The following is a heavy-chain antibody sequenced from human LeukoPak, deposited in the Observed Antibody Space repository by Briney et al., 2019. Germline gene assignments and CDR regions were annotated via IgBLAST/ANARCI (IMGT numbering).Heavy chain of an antibody. CDR2: INPNRGNT. CDR3: ARGELHGFHDGDY. D-gene: IGHD1-26*01. V-gene: IGHV1-8*01. CDR1: GYTFTSYD. Sequence: ASVKVSCKASGYTFTSYDIHWVRQATGQGLEWMGWINPNRGNTGYAQKFQGRVTMTRNTSISTAYMELSSLRSEDTAVYYCARGELHGFHDGDYWGQGTLVTVSS. J-gene: IGHJ4*02.